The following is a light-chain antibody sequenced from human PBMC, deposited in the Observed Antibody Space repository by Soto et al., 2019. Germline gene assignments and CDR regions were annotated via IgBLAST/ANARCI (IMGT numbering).Light chain of an antibody. Sequence: QSALTQPPSASGSPGQSVTISCTGTKNDIGVYDFVSWYQHHPGKAPRLIIYEVVQRPSGVPDRFSGSKSGNTASLTVSGLPAADEADYFCKSYAGSKTYVFGSGNKVTVL. CDR2: EVV. CDR3: KSYAGSKTYV. CDR1: KNDIGVYDF. J-gene: IGLJ1*01. V-gene: IGLV2-8*01.